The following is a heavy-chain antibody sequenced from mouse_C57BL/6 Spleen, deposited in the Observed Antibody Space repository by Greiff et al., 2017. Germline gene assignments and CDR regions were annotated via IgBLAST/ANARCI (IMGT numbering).Heavy chain of an antibody. CDR2: IYPGDGDT. D-gene: IGHD2-4*01. J-gene: IGHJ2*01. Sequence: QVQLKQSGPELVKPGASVKISCKASGYAFSSSWMNWVKQRPGKGLEWIGRIYPGDGDTNYNGKFKGKATLTADRSSSTAYMQLSSLTSEDSSVYFCARFLYDCDEYYFDYWGQGTTLTVSS. V-gene: IGHV1-82*01. CDR1: GYAFSSSW. CDR3: ARFLYDCDEYYFDY.